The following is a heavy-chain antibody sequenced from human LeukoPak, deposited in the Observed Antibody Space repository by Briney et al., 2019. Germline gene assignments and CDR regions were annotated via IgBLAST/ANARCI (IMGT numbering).Heavy chain of an antibody. D-gene: IGHD2-2*01. V-gene: IGHV4-30-2*01. CDR2: IYHSGST. CDR1: GGSISSGGYS. CDR3: ARGDCSSTSCYALSWFDP. Sequence: PSQTLSLTCAVSGGSISSGGYSGSWIPQPPGKGLEWIGYIYHSGSTYYNPSLKRRVTISVDRSKNQFSLKLSSVTAADTAVYYCARGDCSSTSCYALSWFDPWGQGTLVTVSS. J-gene: IGHJ5*02.